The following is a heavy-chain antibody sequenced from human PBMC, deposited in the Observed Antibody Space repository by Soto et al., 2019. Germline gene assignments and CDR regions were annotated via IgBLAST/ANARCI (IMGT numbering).Heavy chain of an antibody. D-gene: IGHD3-10*01. Sequence: GWSLSLSCTTSGFTIIDAWINWLRQAPGMGLEWVGRIKSIRAGGTTDFAAPVKARFAISRDDSKNMVYLQINSLSTEDTAGYYSSTDSHFGWVFVQHDYWGHGTLVTVSS. CDR2: IKSIRAGGTT. J-gene: IGHJ4*01. V-gene: IGHV3-15*07. CDR3: STDSHFGWVFVQHDY. CDR1: GFTIIDAW.